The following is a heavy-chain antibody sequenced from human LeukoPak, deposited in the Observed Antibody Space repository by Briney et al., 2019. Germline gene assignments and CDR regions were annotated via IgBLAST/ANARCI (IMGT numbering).Heavy chain of an antibody. Sequence: GGSLRLSWAASGFTFSSYEMNWVRQAPGKGLEWVSYISSSGSTIYYADSVKGRFTISRDNSKNTLYLQMDSLRAEDTAIYYCTRKTPGRTPFDYWGLGTLVTVSS. CDR3: TRKTPGRTPFDY. CDR1: GFTFSSYE. V-gene: IGHV3-48*03. D-gene: IGHD2-15*01. CDR2: ISSSGSTI. J-gene: IGHJ4*02.